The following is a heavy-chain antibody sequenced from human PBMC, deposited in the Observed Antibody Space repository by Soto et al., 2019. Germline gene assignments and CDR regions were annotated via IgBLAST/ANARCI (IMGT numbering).Heavy chain of an antibody. CDR2: ISWDGGST. CDR3: AKDMSPRPGAIDY. Sequence: PGGSLRLACAASGFTFDDYAMHWVRQAPGKGLEWVSLISWDGGSTYYADSVKGRFTISRDNSKNSLYLQMNSLRAEDTALYYCAKDMSPRPGAIDYWGQGTLVTVYS. J-gene: IGHJ4*02. CDR1: GFTFDDYA. V-gene: IGHV3-43D*04. D-gene: IGHD1-1*01.